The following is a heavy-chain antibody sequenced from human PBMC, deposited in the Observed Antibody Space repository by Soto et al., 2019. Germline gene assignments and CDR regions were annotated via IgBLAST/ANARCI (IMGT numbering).Heavy chain of an antibody. V-gene: IGHV3-33*01. CDR3: ARVQVATIVDYYYGMDV. CDR2: IWYDGSNK. Sequence: GGSLRLSCAASGFTFSSYGMQWVRQAPGKGLEWVAVIWYDGSNKYYADSVKGRFTISRDNSQNTLYLQMTSLRAEDTAVYYCARVQVATIVDYYYGMDVWGQEPRVTAP. CDR1: GFTFSSYG. J-gene: IGHJ6*02. D-gene: IGHD5-12*01.